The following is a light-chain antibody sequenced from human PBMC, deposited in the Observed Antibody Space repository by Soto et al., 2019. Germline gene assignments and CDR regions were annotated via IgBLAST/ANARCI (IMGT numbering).Light chain of an antibody. CDR2: KAS. Sequence: DIQMTQSPSTLSASVGDRVTITCRASQSISSWLAWYQQKPGKAPNLLIYKASFLESGVLSRFSGSGSGTEFTLTISSLQPDDFATYYCQQYNSYPYTFGQGTKLEIK. CDR1: QSISSW. J-gene: IGKJ2*01. V-gene: IGKV1-5*03. CDR3: QQYNSYPYT.